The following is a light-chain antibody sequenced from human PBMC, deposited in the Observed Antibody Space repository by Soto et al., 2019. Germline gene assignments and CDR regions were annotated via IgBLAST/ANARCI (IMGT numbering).Light chain of an antibody. Sequence: QSVLTQPPSASGSPGQSVTISCTGTSSDVGGYKYVSWYQQHPGKAPKLIIYEVNKRPSWVPDRFSGSKSGNTASLTVSGLQADDEGGYYCSSYAGNNIVVFGGGTKLTVL. CDR3: SSYAGNNIVV. J-gene: IGLJ2*01. V-gene: IGLV2-8*01. CDR1: SSDVGGYKY. CDR2: EVN.